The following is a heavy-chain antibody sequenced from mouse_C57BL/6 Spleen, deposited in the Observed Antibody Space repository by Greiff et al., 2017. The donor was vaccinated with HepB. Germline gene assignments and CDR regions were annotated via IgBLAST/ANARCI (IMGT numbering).Heavy chain of an antibody. Sequence: QVQLKQPGAELVMPGASVKLSCKASGYTFTSYWMHWVKQRPGQGLEWIGEIDPSDSYTNYNQKFKGKSTLTVDKSSSTAYMQLSSLTSEDSAVYYCARTKGYGSSMDYWGQGTSVTVSS. V-gene: IGHV1-69*01. CDR3: ARTKGYGSSMDY. CDR2: IDPSDSYT. D-gene: IGHD1-1*01. J-gene: IGHJ4*01. CDR1: GYTFTSYW.